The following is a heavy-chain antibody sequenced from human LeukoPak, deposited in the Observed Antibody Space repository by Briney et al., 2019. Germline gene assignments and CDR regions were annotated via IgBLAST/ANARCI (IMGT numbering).Heavy chain of an antibody. V-gene: IGHV3-7*01. CDR1: AFTFSSYW. CDR2: IKQDGSEK. D-gene: IGHD2-2*01. Sequence: PGGSLRLSCAASAFTFSSYWMSWVRQAPGKGLEWVANIKQDGSEKYYVDSVKGRFTISRDNAKNSLYLQMNSLRAEDTAVYYCAQLLEGGYYGMDVWGQGTTVTVSS. CDR3: AQLLEGGYYGMDV. J-gene: IGHJ6*02.